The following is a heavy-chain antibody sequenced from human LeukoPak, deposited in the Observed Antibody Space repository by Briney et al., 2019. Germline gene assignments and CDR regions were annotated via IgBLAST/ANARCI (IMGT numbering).Heavy chain of an antibody. Sequence: GGSLRLSCAASGITFSRYSMNWVRQAPGKGLEWVSSIRSDNSYIHYADSVKGRFIISRDNAKNSLYLQMNSLRAEDTAVYYCVRDSRLDTIMVSFDMWGQGTMVTVSS. J-gene: IGHJ3*02. D-gene: IGHD5-18*01. V-gene: IGHV3-21*01. CDR2: IRSDNSYI. CDR3: VRDSRLDTIMVSFDM. CDR1: GITFSRYS.